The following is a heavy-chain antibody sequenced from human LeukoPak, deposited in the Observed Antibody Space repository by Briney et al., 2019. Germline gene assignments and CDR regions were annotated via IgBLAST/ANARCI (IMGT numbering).Heavy chain of an antibody. J-gene: IGHJ4*02. CDR2: ISSSSSYI. Sequence: GGSLRLSCAASGFTFSSYSMNWVRQAPGKGLEWVSSISSSSSYIYYADSVKGRFTISRDNAKNSLYLQMNSLSAEDTAVYYCARENIAASDNFDYWGQGTLVTVSS. D-gene: IGHD6-6*01. V-gene: IGHV3-21*01. CDR1: GFTFSSYS. CDR3: ARENIAASDNFDY.